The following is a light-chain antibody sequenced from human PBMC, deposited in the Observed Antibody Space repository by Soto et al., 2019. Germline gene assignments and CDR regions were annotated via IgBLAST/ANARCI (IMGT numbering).Light chain of an antibody. Sequence: EIVLTQSPGTLSLSPGERATLSCRASQSVNSNFFAWYQQKPGQAPRLLIYGVSIRATGIPDRFTGSGSGTDFALTISGLEPEDFAIYYCQQYGSSPRSFGQGTKVEIK. J-gene: IGKJ2*03. V-gene: IGKV3-20*01. CDR3: QQYGSSPRS. CDR1: QSVNSNF. CDR2: GVS.